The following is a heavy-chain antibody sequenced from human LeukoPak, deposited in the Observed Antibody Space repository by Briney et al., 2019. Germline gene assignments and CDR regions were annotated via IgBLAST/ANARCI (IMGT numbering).Heavy chain of an antibody. CDR3: ARDVDYAEGY. Sequence: GGSLRLSCAASGFTVSSNYMSWVRQAPGKGLEWVSIIYAGGSICYADSVKGRFTISRDNSKNTLYLQMHSLRGEDTAVYYCARDVDYAEGYWGQATLVTVSS. D-gene: IGHD4-17*01. V-gene: IGHV3-66*02. CDR2: IYAGGSI. J-gene: IGHJ4*02. CDR1: GFTVSSNY.